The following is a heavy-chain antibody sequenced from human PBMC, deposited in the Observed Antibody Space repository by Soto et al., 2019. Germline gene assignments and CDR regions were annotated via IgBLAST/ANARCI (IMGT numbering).Heavy chain of an antibody. CDR2: IKKDGREK. D-gene: IGHD1-26*01. J-gene: IGHJ3*01. Sequence: PGGSLRLSCAASGFTFESYWMAWVRQAPGKGLEWVANIKKDGREKYYVDSVKVRFTTSRDNAKNSLYLQMNSLRAEDTAVYYCARDPWELPNAFDVWVQGTMVTVSS. V-gene: IGHV3-7*01. CDR1: GFTFESYW. CDR3: ARDPWELPNAFDV.